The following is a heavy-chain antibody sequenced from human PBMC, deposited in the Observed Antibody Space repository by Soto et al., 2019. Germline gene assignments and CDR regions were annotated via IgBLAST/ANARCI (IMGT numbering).Heavy chain of an antibody. CDR2: IYYSGST. J-gene: IGHJ4*02. Sequence: PSETLSLTCTVSGGSISSYYWSWIRQPPGKGLEWIGYIYYSGSTNYNPSLKSRVTISVDTSKNQFSLKLSSVTAADTAVYYCARSVAVAGNEPTYYFDYWGQGTLVTVSS. CDR3: ARSVAVAGNEPTYYFDY. CDR1: GGSISSYY. V-gene: IGHV4-59*01. D-gene: IGHD6-19*01.